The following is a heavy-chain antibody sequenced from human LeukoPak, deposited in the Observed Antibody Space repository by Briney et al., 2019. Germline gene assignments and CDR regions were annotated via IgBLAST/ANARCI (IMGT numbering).Heavy chain of an antibody. V-gene: IGHV1-2*02. CDR2: VNPNTGGT. Sequence: ASVKVSCKASGYTFSDYAIHWVRQAPGQGLEWMGWVNPNTGGTSYAQKFQGRVTMTTDTSTSTAYMELRSLRSDDTAVYYCARDSANYGGNSWYDYWGQGTLVTVSS. CDR3: ARDSANYGGNSWYDY. D-gene: IGHD4-23*01. CDR1: GYTFSDYA. J-gene: IGHJ4*02.